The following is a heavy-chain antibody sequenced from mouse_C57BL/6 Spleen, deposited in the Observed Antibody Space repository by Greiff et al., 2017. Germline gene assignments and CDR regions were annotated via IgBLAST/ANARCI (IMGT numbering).Heavy chain of an antibody. J-gene: IGHJ4*01. CDR3: ARGTAQVYYAMDY. V-gene: IGHV5-17*01. D-gene: IGHD3-2*02. CDR1: GFTFSDYG. CDR2: ISSGSSTI. Sequence: EVHLVESGGGLVKPGGSLKLSCAASGFTFSDYGMHWVRQAPEKGLEWVAYISSGSSTIYYADTVKGRFTFSRDNAKNTLFLQMTSLRSEDTAMYYCARGTAQVYYAMDYWGQGTSVTVSS.